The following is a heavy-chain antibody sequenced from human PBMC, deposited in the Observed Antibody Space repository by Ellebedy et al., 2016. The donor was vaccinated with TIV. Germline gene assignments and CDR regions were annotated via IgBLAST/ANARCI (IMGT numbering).Heavy chain of an antibody. Sequence: PGGSLRLSCAASGFTFSSYSMNWVRQAPGKGLEWVSYISSSSSTIYYADSVKGRFTISRDNAKNSLYLQMNSLRAEDTAVYYCARVGYSSGWYEGYWGQGTLVTASS. CDR1: GFTFSSYS. D-gene: IGHD6-19*01. V-gene: IGHV3-48*04. CDR2: ISSSSSTI. J-gene: IGHJ4*02. CDR3: ARVGYSSGWYEGY.